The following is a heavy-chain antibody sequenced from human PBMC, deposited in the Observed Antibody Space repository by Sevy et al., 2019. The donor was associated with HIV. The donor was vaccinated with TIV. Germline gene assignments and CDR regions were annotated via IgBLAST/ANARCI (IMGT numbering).Heavy chain of an antibody. J-gene: IGHJ6*03. CDR3: ARGPATLLLWFGEVYMDV. V-gene: IGHV4-4*07. Sequence: SETLSLTCTVSGGSISSYYWSWIRQPAGKGLEWIGRIYTSGSTNYNPSLKSRVTLSVDTSKNQFSRRLSSVTAADTAVYYCARGPATLLLWFGEVYMDVWGKGTTVTVSS. D-gene: IGHD3-10*01. CDR2: IYTSGST. CDR1: GGSISSYY.